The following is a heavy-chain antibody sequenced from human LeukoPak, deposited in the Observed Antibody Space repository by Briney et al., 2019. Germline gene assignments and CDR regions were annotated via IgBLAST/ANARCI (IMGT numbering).Heavy chain of an antibody. CDR2: INSDGSIT. CDR3: ARDEHQYYSESSGRFDY. V-gene: IGHV3-74*01. Sequence: GGSLRLSCAASGFTFSSYWMHWVRQAPGKGLVWVSRINSDGSITTYPESVKGRFTISRDNAKNSLYLHMNSLRAEDTAVYYCARDEHQYYSESSGRFDYWGQGTLVTVSS. CDR1: GFTFSSYW. J-gene: IGHJ4*02. D-gene: IGHD3-22*01.